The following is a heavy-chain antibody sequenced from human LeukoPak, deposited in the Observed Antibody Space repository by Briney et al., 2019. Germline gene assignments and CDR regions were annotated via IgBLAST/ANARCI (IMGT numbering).Heavy chain of an antibody. J-gene: IGHJ4*02. CDR2: ISYDGSNK. V-gene: IGHV3-30-3*01. CDR3: ARVGGSSGYDLGPFDY. D-gene: IGHD5-12*01. CDR1: GFTFSSYA. Sequence: GGSLRLSCAASGFTFSSYAMHWVRQAPGKGLEWVAVISYDGSNKYYADSVKGRFTISRDNSKNTLYLQMNSLRAEDTAVYYCARVGGSSGYDLGPFDYWGQGTLVTVSS.